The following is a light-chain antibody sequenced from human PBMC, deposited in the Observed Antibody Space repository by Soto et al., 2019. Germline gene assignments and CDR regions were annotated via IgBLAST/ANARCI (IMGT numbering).Light chain of an antibody. CDR1: QTVTTN. J-gene: IGKJ1*01. CDR3: QQYNKWPLT. V-gene: IGKV3-15*01. CDR2: DAS. Sequence: EIVLTQSPATLSVSPGERVTLSCRASQTVTTNLVWYHQKPGQSPRLLIYDASTRATGIPARYSGSGSGTEFNFTISSLQSEDFVVYYCQQYNKWPLTFGQGTKVDIK.